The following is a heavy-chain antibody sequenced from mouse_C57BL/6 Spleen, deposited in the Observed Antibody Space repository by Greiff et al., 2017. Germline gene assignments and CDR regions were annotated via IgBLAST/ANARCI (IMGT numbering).Heavy chain of an antibody. Sequence: VQLQQPGTELVKPGASVKLSCKASGYTFTSYWMPWVQQRPGQGLEWIGNINPSNGGTNYNEKFKSKATLTVDKSSSTAYMQLSSLTSEDSAVYYCARGGYYYGSSYDAMDYWGQGTSGTVSS. V-gene: IGHV1-53*01. J-gene: IGHJ4*01. CDR2: INPSNGGT. D-gene: IGHD1-1*01. CDR1: GYTFTSYW. CDR3: ARGGYYYGSSYDAMDY.